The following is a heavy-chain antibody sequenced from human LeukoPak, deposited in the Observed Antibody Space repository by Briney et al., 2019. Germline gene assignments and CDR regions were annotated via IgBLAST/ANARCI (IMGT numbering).Heavy chain of an antibody. D-gene: IGHD3-3*01. Sequence: SETLSLACTVSGGSISSSSYYWGWIRQPPGKGLEWIGCIYYTGSTYYNPSLKSRVTISVDTSKNQFSLKLSSVTAADTAVYYCARGFYFDYWGQGTLVTVSS. CDR1: GGSISSSSYY. CDR3: ARGFYFDY. V-gene: IGHV4-39*07. CDR2: IYYTGST. J-gene: IGHJ4*02.